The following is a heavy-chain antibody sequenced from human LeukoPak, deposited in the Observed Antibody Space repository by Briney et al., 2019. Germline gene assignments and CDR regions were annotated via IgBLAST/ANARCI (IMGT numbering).Heavy chain of an antibody. CDR3: ARDSRGGYDGDNWFDP. J-gene: IGHJ5*02. V-gene: IGHV1-18*01. CDR1: GYTFTSYG. Sequence: ASVKVSCKASGYTFTSYGISWVRQAPGQGLEWMGWISAYNGNTNYAQKLQGRVTMTTDTSTSTAYMELRSLRSDDTAVYYCARDSRGGYDGDNWFDPWGQGTLVTVSS. CDR2: ISAYNGNT. D-gene: IGHD5-12*01.